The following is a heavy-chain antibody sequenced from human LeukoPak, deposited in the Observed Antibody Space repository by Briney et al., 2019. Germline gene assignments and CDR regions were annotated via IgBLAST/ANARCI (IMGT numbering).Heavy chain of an antibody. J-gene: IGHJ3*02. CDR2: IYPGDSDT. V-gene: IGHV5-51*01. Sequence: GESLKISCMGSGYSFTSYWIGWVRQMPGKGLEWMGIIYPGDSDTRYSPSFQGQVTISADKSISTAYLQWSSLKASDTAMYYCARRRYSYGPIDAFDIWGQGTMVTVSS. CDR1: GYSFTSYW. D-gene: IGHD5-18*01. CDR3: ARRRYSYGPIDAFDI.